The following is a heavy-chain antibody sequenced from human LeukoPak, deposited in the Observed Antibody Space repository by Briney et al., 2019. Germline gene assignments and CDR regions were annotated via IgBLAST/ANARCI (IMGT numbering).Heavy chain of an antibody. Sequence: GRSLRLSCAASGFTFSTYTMNWVRLAPGKGLEWVSSISSSGTYIYYTDSVKGRFTISRDNAKNSLYLQMNSLRDEDTALYYCARDPSEASHPYYFDYWGQGTLVTVSS. J-gene: IGHJ4*01. V-gene: IGHV3-21*03. CDR2: ISSSGTYI. CDR1: GFTFSTYT. CDR3: ARDPSEASHPYYFDY.